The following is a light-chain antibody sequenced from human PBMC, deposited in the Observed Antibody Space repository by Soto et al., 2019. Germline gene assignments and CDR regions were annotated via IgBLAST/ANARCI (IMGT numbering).Light chain of an antibody. J-gene: IGKJ5*01. V-gene: IGKV3-20*01. CDR1: QSVSSSY. Sequence: EIVLTQSPGTLSLSPGERATLSCRASQSVSSSYLAWYQQKPGQAPRLLIYGASRRATVIPDRFSGSGSGTDFTLTISRLEPEDFAVYYCQQYGSSPPITFGQGTRLEIK. CDR3: QQYGSSPPIT. CDR2: GAS.